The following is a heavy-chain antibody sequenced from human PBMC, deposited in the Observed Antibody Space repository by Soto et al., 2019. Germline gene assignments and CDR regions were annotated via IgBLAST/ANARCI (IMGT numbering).Heavy chain of an antibody. J-gene: IGHJ3*02. CDR3: AREAGDHVTHDAFDI. V-gene: IGHV3-7*01. D-gene: IGHD3-10*01. Sequence: GGSLRLSCAASGFTFSSYWMSWVRQAPGKGLEWVANIKQDGSEKYYVDSVKGRFTISRDNAKNSLYLQMNSLRAEDKAVYYSAREAGDHVTHDAFDIWGQGTMVTVSS. CDR1: GFTFSSYW. CDR2: IKQDGSEK.